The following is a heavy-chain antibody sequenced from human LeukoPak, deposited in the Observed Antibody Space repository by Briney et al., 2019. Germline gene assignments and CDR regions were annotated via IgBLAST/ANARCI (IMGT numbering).Heavy chain of an antibody. D-gene: IGHD3-22*01. V-gene: IGHV3-23*01. CDR3: VKGGFTYYDD. J-gene: IGHJ4*02. Sequence: GGSLRLSCAASGFTFDYSAMTWVRQAPEKGLEWVSTINTGDITFYANSVKGRFTISRDNSKNALFLQMNSLRAEDTAIYYCVKGGFTYYDDWGQGTLVTVSS. CDR2: INTGDIT. CDR1: GFTFDYSA.